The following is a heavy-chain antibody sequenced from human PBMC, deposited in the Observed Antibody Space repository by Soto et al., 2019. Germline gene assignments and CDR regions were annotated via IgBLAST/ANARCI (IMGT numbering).Heavy chain of an antibody. CDR1: GASITSHNW. Sequence: QMQLQESGPGLVKPSGTLSLTCDVSGASITSHNWWSWVRQSPGKGLEWIGEIYQSGSTNYNPSLKSRVTRSLDKSTNQFSLSMRYVTAADTAVYFCARGPDYSDYYHNCGMDVWGQGTAVTVSS. CDR2: IYQSGST. V-gene: IGHV4-4*02. D-gene: IGHD4-4*01. J-gene: IGHJ6*02. CDR3: ARGPDYSDYYHNCGMDV.